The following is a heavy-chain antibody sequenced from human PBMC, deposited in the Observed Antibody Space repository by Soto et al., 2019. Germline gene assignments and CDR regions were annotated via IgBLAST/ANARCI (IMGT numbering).Heavy chain of an antibody. J-gene: IGHJ6*02. CDR1: GFTFSDYS. CDR3: ARGVRGSGWSTTSIYYHDMDV. Sequence: GGSLRLSCAASGFTFSDYSMNWVRQAPGKGLEWVSYVSSSGTYTYYADSLKGRFTISRDNAKNSLHPQMNGLRADDTAVYYCARGVRGSGWSTTSIYYHDMDVWGQGTTVTVSS. CDR2: VSSSGTYT. V-gene: IGHV3-21*01. D-gene: IGHD6-19*01.